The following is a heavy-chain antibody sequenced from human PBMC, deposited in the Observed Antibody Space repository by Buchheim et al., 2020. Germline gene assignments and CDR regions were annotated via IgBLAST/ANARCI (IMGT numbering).Heavy chain of an antibody. CDR3: SGGSFDH. D-gene: IGHD2-15*01. Sequence: EVQLVESGGGLVQPGGSLRFSCAASGFTLSTYWMTWVRQAPGKGLEWVANIKQDGSEKYYLDSVKGRFTISRDNAKNSLYLQMNSLRAEDTAVYYCSGGSFDHWGQGTL. CDR1: GFTLSTYW. J-gene: IGHJ5*02. CDR2: IKQDGSEK. V-gene: IGHV3-7*01.